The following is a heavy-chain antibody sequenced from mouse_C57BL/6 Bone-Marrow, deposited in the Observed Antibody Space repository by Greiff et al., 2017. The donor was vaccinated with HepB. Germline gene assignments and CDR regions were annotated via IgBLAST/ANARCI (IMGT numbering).Heavy chain of an antibody. J-gene: IGHJ3*01. Sequence: EVQLQQSGPELVKPGASVKISCKASGYTFTDYYMNWVKQSPGESLEWIGDINPNNGGTSYNEKFKGKATLTVDKSSSTAYMELRSLASEDSAVYYCAGKAWFAYWGQGTLVTVSA. CDR2: INPNNGGT. V-gene: IGHV1-26*01. CDR1: GYTFTDYY. CDR3: AGKAWFAY.